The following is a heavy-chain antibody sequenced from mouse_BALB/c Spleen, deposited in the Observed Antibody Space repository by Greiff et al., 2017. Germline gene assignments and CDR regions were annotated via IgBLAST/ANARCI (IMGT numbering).Heavy chain of an antibody. Sequence: VQLKQSGTVLARPGASVKMSCKASGYTFTSYWMHWVKQRPGQGLEWIGAIYPGNSDTSYNQKFKGKAKLTAVTSTSTAYMELSSLTNEDSAVYYCTRGGKLGPYFDYWGQGTTLTVSS. D-gene: IGHD4-1*01. CDR1: GYTFTSYW. V-gene: IGHV1-5*01. J-gene: IGHJ2*01. CDR2: IYPGNSDT. CDR3: TRGGKLGPYFDY.